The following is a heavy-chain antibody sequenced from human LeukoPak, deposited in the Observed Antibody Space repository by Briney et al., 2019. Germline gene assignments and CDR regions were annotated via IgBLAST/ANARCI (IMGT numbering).Heavy chain of an antibody. D-gene: IGHD1-26*01. CDR1: GGTFSSYS. CDR2: IIPIFDTA. V-gene: IGHV1-69*13. Sequence: SVKVSCKASGGTFSSYSISWVRQAPGQGLEWMGGIIPIFDTADYAQKFQGRVTITADESTSTAYMELGSLRSEDTAVFYCARISLGAIWGYYYGMDVWGQGTTVTVSS. J-gene: IGHJ6*02. CDR3: ARISLGAIWGYYYGMDV.